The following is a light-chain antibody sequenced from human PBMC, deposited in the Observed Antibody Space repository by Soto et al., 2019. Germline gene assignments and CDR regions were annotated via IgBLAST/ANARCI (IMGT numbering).Light chain of an antibody. CDR3: QQYGSPVT. J-gene: IGKJ4*01. CDR2: GTS. CDR1: QSVSSTY. V-gene: IGKV3-20*01. Sequence: ENVLTQSPGTLSLSPGERATLSCRARQSVSSTYLAWYQQKPGQAPRLLIYGTSNRATGIPDRFSGSGSGTDFTLTISRLEAEGFAVYHCQQYGSPVTFGGGIKVEIK.